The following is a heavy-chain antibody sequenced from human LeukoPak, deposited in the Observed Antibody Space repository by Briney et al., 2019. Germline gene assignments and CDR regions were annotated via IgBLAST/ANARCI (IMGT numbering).Heavy chain of an antibody. CDR2: ISGSGGST. V-gene: IGHV3-23*01. CDR3: AKPEYSGSYLGYFDY. CDR1: GFTFSSYA. J-gene: IGHJ4*02. D-gene: IGHD1-26*01. Sequence: PGGSLRLSCAASGFTFSSYAMSWVRQAPGKGLEWVSAISGSGGSTYYADSVKGRFTISRDNSKNTLYLQMNSLRAEDTAVYYCAKPEYSGSYLGYFDYWGQGTLVTVSS.